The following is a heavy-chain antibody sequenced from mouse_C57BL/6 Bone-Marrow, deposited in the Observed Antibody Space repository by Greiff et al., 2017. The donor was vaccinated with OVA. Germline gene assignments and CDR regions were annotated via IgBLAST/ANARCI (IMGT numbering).Heavy chain of an antibody. CDR2: IYPGSGGT. J-gene: IGHJ2*01. CDR1: GYTFTGYW. V-gene: IGHV1-9*01. CDR3: AAITTSFDY. Sequence: QVQLQQSGAELMKPGASVKLSCKATGYTFTGYWIEWVKQRPGQGLEWIGEIYPGSGGTNYNEKLKGKATFTADTSSNTTYMQLSSLTTEDSAIYYCAAITTSFDYWGQGTTLTVSS. D-gene: IGHD1-1*01.